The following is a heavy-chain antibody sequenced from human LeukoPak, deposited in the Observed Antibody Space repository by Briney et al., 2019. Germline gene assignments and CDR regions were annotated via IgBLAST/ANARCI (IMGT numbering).Heavy chain of an antibody. Sequence: SETLSLTCTVSGGSISGYYWSWIRQPPGKGLEWIGYIYYSGSTNYNPSLKSRVTISLDTSKSQFSLKLTSVTDADTAVYYCATSYYGSSPNWFDPWGQGTLVTVSS. D-gene: IGHD3-22*01. CDR3: ATSYYGSSPNWFDP. CDR2: IYYSGST. J-gene: IGHJ5*02. V-gene: IGHV4-59*01. CDR1: GGSISGYY.